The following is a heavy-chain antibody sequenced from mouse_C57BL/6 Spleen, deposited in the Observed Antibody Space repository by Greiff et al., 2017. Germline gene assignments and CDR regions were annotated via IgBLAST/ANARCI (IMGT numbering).Heavy chain of an antibody. CDR2: IDPSDSET. Sequence: QVHVKQPGAELVRPGSSVKLSCKASGYTFTSYWMHWVKQRPIQGLEWIGNIDPSDSETHYNQKFKDKATLTVDKSSSTAYMQLSSLTSENSAVYYCARFDGYYAMDYWGQGTSVTVSS. J-gene: IGHJ4*01. D-gene: IGHD2-3*01. V-gene: IGHV1-52*01. CDR3: ARFDGYYAMDY. CDR1: GYTFTSYW.